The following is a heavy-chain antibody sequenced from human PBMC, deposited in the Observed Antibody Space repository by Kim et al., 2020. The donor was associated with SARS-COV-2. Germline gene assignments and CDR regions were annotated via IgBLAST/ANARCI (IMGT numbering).Heavy chain of an antibody. J-gene: IGHJ4*01. Sequence: GGSLRLSCAASGFTFSSYDMHWVRQAPGKGLEWVSAISGSGGTYYQADAENRLSTSTEDNTNTTQHQLINILTAEKTAYYYATERQGGKFDRLAYYNFD. CDR1: GFTFSSYD. V-gene: IGHV3-23*01. CDR3: ATERQGGKFDRLAYYNFD. D-gene: IGHD3-10*01. CDR2: ISGSGGTY.